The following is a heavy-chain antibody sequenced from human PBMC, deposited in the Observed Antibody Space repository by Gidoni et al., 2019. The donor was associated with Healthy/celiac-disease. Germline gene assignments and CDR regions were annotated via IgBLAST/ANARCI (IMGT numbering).Heavy chain of an antibody. CDR3: AKGHAAADILTGYYY. V-gene: IGHV3-23*01. CDR2: IRGSGGST. Sequence: EVQLLESGGGLVQPGGSLRLSCAASGFTFSSYAMGWVRQAPGKGLEWVSAIRGSGGSTYYADSAKGGFTISRDNSKNTLYLQMNSLRAEDTAVYYCAKGHAAADILTGYYYWGQGTLVTVSS. J-gene: IGHJ4*02. CDR1: GFTFSSYA. D-gene: IGHD3-9*01.